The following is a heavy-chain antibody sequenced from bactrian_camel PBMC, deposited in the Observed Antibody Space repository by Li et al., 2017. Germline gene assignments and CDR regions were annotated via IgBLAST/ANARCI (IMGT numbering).Heavy chain of an antibody. D-gene: IGHD1*01. CDR2: ILSDGTV. Sequence: HVQLVESGGGSVQAGGSLRLSCAASGYTYSSSCMGWYRQAPGSQCELVAGILSDGTVYYADFVKGRFTYTQDNAKRTVTLQMTKLEPEDTAVYYCAADIMIRGRGAYGGQGTQVTVS. J-gene: IGHJ4*01. CDR1: GYTYSSSC. V-gene: IGHV3S53*01. CDR3: AADIMIRGRGAY.